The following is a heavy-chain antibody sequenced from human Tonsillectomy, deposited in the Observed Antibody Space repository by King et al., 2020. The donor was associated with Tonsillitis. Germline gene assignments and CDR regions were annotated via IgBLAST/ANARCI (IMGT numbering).Heavy chain of an antibody. CDR1: GGSISTYA. V-gene: IGHV4-59*01. Sequence: VQLQESGPGLVKPSETLSLTCTVSGGSISTYAWGWIRQAPGEGLEWIGYMYSSGSGSSNYNPSLKSRLTLSVGTSKNQFSLKLSSVTAADTAVYYCGRDNYGSIDYWGQGTLVTVSS. CDR2: MYSSGSGSS. CDR3: GRDNYGSIDY. J-gene: IGHJ4*02. D-gene: IGHD3-10*01.